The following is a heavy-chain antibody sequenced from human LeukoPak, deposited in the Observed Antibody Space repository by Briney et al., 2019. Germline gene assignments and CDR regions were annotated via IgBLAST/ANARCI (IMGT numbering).Heavy chain of an antibody. D-gene: IGHD6-19*01. J-gene: IGHJ4*02. CDR3: ARGIGSGWCLD. CDR2: INSDGSTT. Sequence: GGSLRLSCAASGFTFSSYWMHWVRQAPGKGLVWVSHINSDGSTTNYADSVKGRFTISRDNAKNTLYLQMNSLRAEDTAVYYCARGIGSGWCLDWRQGTLVTVSS. V-gene: IGHV3-74*01. CDR1: GFTFSSYW.